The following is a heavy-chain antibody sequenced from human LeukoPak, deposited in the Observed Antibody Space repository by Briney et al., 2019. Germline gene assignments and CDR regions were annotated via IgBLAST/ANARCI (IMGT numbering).Heavy chain of an antibody. CDR3: ARGPGDFDASDI. Sequence: PGGSLRLSCAASGFTFSSYSMNWVRQAPGKGLEWVAHIKENGNEQYYADSVKGRFTISRDNAKKSLCLQMNSLRAEDTAVYYCARGPGDFDASDIWGQGTMVTVSS. D-gene: IGHD1-14*01. V-gene: IGHV3-7*01. CDR2: IKENGNEQ. CDR1: GFTFSSYS. J-gene: IGHJ3*02.